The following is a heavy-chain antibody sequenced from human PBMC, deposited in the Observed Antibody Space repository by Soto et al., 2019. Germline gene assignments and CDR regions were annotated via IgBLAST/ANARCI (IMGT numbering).Heavy chain of an antibody. D-gene: IGHD2-8*01. CDR2: IAVGSGYT. J-gene: IGHJ4*02. Sequence: SVKVSCKASRYTLTRYPMHWVRQARGQRLEWIGWIAVGSGYTNYAQRFQDRVTLTRDMSTATTYMELSRLTSEDTAIYYCAADATAWQQMVPSDYWGQGTLVTVSS. V-gene: IGHV1-58*02. CDR3: AADATAWQQMVPSDY. CDR1: RYTLTRYP.